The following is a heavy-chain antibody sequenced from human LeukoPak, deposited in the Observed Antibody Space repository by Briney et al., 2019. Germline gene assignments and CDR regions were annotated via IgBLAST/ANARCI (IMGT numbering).Heavy chain of an antibody. CDR2: ISSSSSTI. J-gene: IGHJ6*02. V-gene: IGHV3-48*02. Sequence: GGSLRLSCAASGFTFSSYSMNWVRQAPGKGLERVSYISSSSSTIYYADSVKGRFTISRDNAKNSLYLQMNSLRDEDTAVYYCAREAFFGDYGDYYGMDVWGQGTTVTVSS. D-gene: IGHD4-17*01. CDR3: AREAFFGDYGDYYGMDV. CDR1: GFTFSSYS.